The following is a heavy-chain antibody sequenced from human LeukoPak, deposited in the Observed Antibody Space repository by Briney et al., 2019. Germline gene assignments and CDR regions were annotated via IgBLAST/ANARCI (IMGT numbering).Heavy chain of an antibody. CDR2: INHGGST. V-gene: IGHV4-34*01. D-gene: IGHD4-17*01. Sequence: SETLSLTCAVYGGSFSGYYRSWIRQPPGKGLEWIGNINHGGSTSYSPSLKSRVAFSVDTSKNQFSLNLSSVTAADTAVYYCAIYGDYTFDYWGQGTLVTVSS. CDR3: AIYGDYTFDY. J-gene: IGHJ4*02. CDR1: GGSFSGYY.